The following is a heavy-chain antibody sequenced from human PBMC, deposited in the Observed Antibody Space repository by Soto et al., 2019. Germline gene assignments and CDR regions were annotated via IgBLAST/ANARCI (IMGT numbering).Heavy chain of an antibody. D-gene: IGHD2-15*01. CDR1: GSDDYG. V-gene: IGHV3-20*01. CDR3: ARTRGGYCSGGSWYAVIDY. J-gene: IGHJ4*02. CDR2: INWNGGST. Sequence: EVQMVESGGSVIRPGGSLRLSCEVSGSDDYGMSWVRQAPGKGLEWVSGINWNGGSTAYGDSVKGRFTIFRDNAKKSVYLQMNRLRVEDTALYHCARTRGGYCSGGSWYAVIDYWGRGTLVTVSS.